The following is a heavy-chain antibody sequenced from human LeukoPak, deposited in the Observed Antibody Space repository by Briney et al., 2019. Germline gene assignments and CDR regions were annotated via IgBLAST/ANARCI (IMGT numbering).Heavy chain of an antibody. CDR2: INPSGGSA. J-gene: IGHJ5*02. CDR1: GNTFTNYY. D-gene: IGHD2-15*01. V-gene: IGHV1-46*01. Sequence: GASVKVSCKASGNTFTNYYLHWVRQTPGQGLEWIGIINPSGGSANYAPKFQGRVTMTRDTSTSTVYMELSGLTFEDTAVYYCARARVVRVIWGWFDPWGQGTLVTVSS. CDR3: ARARVVRVIWGWFDP.